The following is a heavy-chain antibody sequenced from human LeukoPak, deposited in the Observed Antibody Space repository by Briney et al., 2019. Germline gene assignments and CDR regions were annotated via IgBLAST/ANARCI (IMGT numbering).Heavy chain of an antibody. CDR1: GGSISSYY. CDR3: ARDYDFWSGSGLHNWFDP. J-gene: IGHJ5*02. CDR2: IYYSGST. D-gene: IGHD3-3*01. V-gene: IGHV4-59*01. Sequence: SETLSLTCTVSGGSISSYYWSWIRQPPGKGLEWIGYIYYSGSTNYNPSLKSRVTISVDTSKNQFSLKLSSVTAADTAVYYCARDYDFWSGSGLHNWFDPWGQGTLVTVSS.